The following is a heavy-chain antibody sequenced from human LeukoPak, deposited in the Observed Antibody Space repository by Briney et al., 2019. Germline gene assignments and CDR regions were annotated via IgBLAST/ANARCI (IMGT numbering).Heavy chain of an antibody. CDR3: AGRGGFSSEDGYNYRDY. CDR2: INHSGST. CDR1: GGSFSGYY. V-gene: IGHV4-34*01. J-gene: IGHJ4*02. D-gene: IGHD5-24*01. Sequence: PETLSLTCAVYGGSFSGYYWSWIRQPPGRGLEWIGEINHSGSTNYNPSLKSRVTISVDTSKNQFSLKLSSVTAADTAVYYCAGRGGFSSEDGYNYRDYWGQGTLVTVSS.